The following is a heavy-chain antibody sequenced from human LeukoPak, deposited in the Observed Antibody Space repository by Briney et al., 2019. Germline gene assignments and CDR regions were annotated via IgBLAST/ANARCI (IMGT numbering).Heavy chain of an antibody. Sequence: HPGRSLRLSCAASGFTFDDYAMHWVRQAPGKGLEWVSGISWNSGGIGYADSVKGRFTISRDNAKNSLYLQMNSLRAEDTAVYYCARGMPVATIAIDYWGQGTLVTVSS. D-gene: IGHD5-12*01. CDR3: ARGMPVATIAIDY. CDR2: ISWNSGGI. V-gene: IGHV3-9*01. J-gene: IGHJ4*02. CDR1: GFTFDDYA.